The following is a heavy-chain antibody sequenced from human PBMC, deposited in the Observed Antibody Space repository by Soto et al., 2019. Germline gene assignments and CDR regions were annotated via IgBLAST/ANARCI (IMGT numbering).Heavy chain of an antibody. J-gene: IGHJ4*02. CDR2: IYYSGST. CDR1: GGSISSSSYY. CDR3: AKGPIAGAGKGGDIFSY. D-gene: IGHD6-19*01. V-gene: IGHV4-39*01. Sequence: SETLSLTCTVSGGSISSSSYYWGWIRQPPGKGLEWIGSIYYSGSTYYNPSLKSRVTISVDTSKNQFSLKLSSVTAADTAVYYCAKGPIAGAGKGGDIFSYWAQGTLVP.